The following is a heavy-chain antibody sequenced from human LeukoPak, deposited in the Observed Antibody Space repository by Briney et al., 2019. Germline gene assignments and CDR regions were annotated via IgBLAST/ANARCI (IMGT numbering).Heavy chain of an antibody. CDR1: GFTYSCHW. J-gene: IGHJ4*02. V-gene: IGHV3-7*04. Sequence: GGSLRLFCAASGFTYSCHWMSWLRQAPGKGLEWVANIKQDGSEKYYVDTVKGRFTISRDDAKNSLYLQMISLRAEDTAVYYCARGTIAAAGYYYFDYWGQGTQVTVSS. CDR3: ARGTIAAAGYYYFDY. CDR2: IKQDGSEK. D-gene: IGHD6-13*01.